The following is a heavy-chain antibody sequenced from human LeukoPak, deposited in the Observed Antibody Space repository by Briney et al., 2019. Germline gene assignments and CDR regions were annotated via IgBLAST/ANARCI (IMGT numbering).Heavy chain of an antibody. CDR1: GFHFSSYA. V-gene: IGHV3-23*01. CDR3: VRSNIVVVAAVGDV. D-gene: IGHD2-15*01. J-gene: IGHJ3*01. Sequence: GGSLRLSCAASGFHFSSYAMNWVRQAPGKGLEWVSSVSGSGGSTYSTYYADSLKGRITVSRDDSKNTFYLQMISLRDEDTAVYYCVRSNIVVVAAVGDVWGQGTLVTVSS. CDR2: VSGSGGSTYST.